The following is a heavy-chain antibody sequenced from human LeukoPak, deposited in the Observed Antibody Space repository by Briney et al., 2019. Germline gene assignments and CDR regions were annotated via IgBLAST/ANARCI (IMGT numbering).Heavy chain of an antibody. D-gene: IGHD3-22*01. CDR1: GGSISSYY. CDR3: ARQNRYYDSSGQGWFDP. Sequence: SETLSLTCTVSGGSISSYYWSWIRQPPGKGLEWIGYIYYSGSTNYNPSLKSRVTISVDTSKNQFSLKLSSVTAADTAVYYCARQNRYYDSSGQGWFDPWGQGTLVAVSS. CDR2: IYYSGST. J-gene: IGHJ5*02. V-gene: IGHV4-59*08.